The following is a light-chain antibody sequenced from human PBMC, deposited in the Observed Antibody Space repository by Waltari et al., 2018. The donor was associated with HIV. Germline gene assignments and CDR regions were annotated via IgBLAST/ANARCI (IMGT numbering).Light chain of an antibody. CDR3: AAWDDSLNGNWV. CDR2: SNN. CDR1: HPHIRSNT. V-gene: IGLV1-44*01. Sequence: QSVPTHPPSASGTPGQRVTISCSGNHPHIRSNTVNWYQQLPGTAPKLLIYSNNQRPSGVPDRFSGSKSGTSASLAISGLQSEDEADYYCAAWDDSLNGNWVFGGGTKLTVL. J-gene: IGLJ3*02.